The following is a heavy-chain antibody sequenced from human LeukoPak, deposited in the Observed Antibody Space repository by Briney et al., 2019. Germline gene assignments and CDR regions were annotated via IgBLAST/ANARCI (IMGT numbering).Heavy chain of an antibody. CDR2: INPNSGGT. Sequence: GASVKVSCKASGYTFTGYYMHWVRQAPGQGLEWMGWINPNSGGTNYAQKFQGRVTMTRDTSISTAYMELSRLRSDDTAVYYCAIGGITGIKFLDYYYYMDVWGKGTTVTVSS. CDR3: AIGGITGIKFLDYYYYMDV. D-gene: IGHD1-20*01. J-gene: IGHJ6*03. V-gene: IGHV1-2*02. CDR1: GYTFTGYY.